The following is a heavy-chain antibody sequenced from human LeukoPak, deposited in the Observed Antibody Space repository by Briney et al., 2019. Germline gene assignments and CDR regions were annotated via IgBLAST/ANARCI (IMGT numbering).Heavy chain of an antibody. CDR2: ISAYNGNT. D-gene: IGHD1-26*01. CDR1: GYTFTSYG. J-gene: IGHJ4*02. Sequence: ASVKVSCKASGYTFTSYGISWVRQAPGQGLEWMGCISAYNGNTNYAQKLQGRVTMTTDTSTSKAYMELRSLRSDDTAVYYCARDVYRVGATGPFDYWGQGTLVTVSS. V-gene: IGHV1-18*01. CDR3: ARDVYRVGATGPFDY.